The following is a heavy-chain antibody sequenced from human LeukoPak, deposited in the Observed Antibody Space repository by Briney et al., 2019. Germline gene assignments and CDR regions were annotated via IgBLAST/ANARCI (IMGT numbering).Heavy chain of an antibody. CDR1: GFTFSSYG. V-gene: IGHV3-30*18. D-gene: IGHD5-12*01. CDR3: AKDLVATIYYYFDY. CDR2: ISYDGSNK. J-gene: IGHJ4*02. Sequence: GGSLRLSCAASGFTFSSYGMHWVRQAPGKGLEWVAVISYDGSNKYYADSVKGRFTISRDNSKNTLYLQVNSLRAEDTAVYYCAKDLVATIYYYFDYWGQGTLVTVSS.